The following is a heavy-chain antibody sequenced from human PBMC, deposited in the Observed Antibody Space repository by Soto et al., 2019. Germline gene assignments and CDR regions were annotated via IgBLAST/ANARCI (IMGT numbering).Heavy chain of an antibody. CDR3: ARGGRSSSFSFDY. CDR2: ISAYNGNT. J-gene: IGHJ4*02. D-gene: IGHD6-13*01. CDR1: GYPFTSYG. Sequence: SAEVSCRASGYPFTSYGIIWVRQAPGQGLEWMGWISAYNGNTNYAQKLQGRVTMTTDTSTSTAYMELRSLRSDDTAVYYCARGGRSSSFSFDYWGQGTLVTVSS. V-gene: IGHV1-18*01.